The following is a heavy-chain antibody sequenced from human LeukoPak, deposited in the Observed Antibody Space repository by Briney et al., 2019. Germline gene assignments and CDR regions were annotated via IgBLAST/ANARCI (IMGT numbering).Heavy chain of an antibody. CDR2: IKNDGSEE. V-gene: IGHV3-7*01. D-gene: IGHD3-10*01. CDR1: GFTFSRYW. CDR3: ARAIRGSAVDTGDR. Sequence: GALRLSCAASGFTFSRYWMRWVRQAPGKGLEGVANIKNDGSEEYYVDSAKGRFTISRDNARNSLFLQMNSLTVEDTAVYYCARAIRGSAVDTGDRWGQGTRVLVSS. J-gene: IGHJ4*02.